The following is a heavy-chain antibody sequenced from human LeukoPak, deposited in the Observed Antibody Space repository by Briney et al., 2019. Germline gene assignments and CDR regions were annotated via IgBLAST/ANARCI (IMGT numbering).Heavy chain of an antibody. Sequence: GGSLRLSCAASGFTFSSYSMNWVRQAPGKGLEWVSYISSSSSTIYYADSVKGRFTISRDNAKNSLYLQMNSLRAEDTAVYYCARGAGSLWFGELTTTHYFDYWGQGTLVTVSS. D-gene: IGHD3-10*01. CDR1: GFTFSSYS. J-gene: IGHJ4*02. CDR3: ARGAGSLWFGELTTTHYFDY. CDR2: ISSSSSTI. V-gene: IGHV3-48*04.